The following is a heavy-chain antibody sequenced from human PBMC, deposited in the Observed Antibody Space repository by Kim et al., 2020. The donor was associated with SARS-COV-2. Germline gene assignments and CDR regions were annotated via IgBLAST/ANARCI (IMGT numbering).Heavy chain of an antibody. D-gene: IGHD2-15*01. Sequence: SETLSLTCTVSGGSISSYYWSWIRQPPGKGLEWIGYIYYTGSTNYNPSLESRVTISIDRSKNQFSLKLRSVTAADTAVYYCARWDYCTGGSCYPLFDYWGQGTLVTVSS. J-gene: IGHJ4*02. V-gene: IGHV4-59*01. CDR2: IYYTGST. CDR3: ARWDYCTGGSCYPLFDY. CDR1: GGSISSYY.